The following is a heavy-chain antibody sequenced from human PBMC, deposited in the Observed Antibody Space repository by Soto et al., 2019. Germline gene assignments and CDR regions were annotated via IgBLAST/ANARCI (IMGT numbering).Heavy chain of an antibody. J-gene: IGHJ5*02. V-gene: IGHV1-3*01. CDR1: GYTFTRDT. Sequence: RASVKVSFKASGYTFTRDTMNWVRQAPGQRLEWMGWINPDNGNTKSSQKFQDRVIITRDTSASTAYMDLSSLRSEDTAVYYCARGIATGQLDPWGQGTLVTVSS. CDR2: INPDNGNT. D-gene: IGHD2-15*01. CDR3: ARGIATGQLDP.